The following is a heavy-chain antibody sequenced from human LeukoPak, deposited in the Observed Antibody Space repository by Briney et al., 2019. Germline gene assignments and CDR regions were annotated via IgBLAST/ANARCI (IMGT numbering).Heavy chain of an antibody. CDR3: ASSIAARKGFDY. V-gene: IGHV4-59*01. CDR1: GDSISSYY. Sequence: SETLSLTCTVSGDSISSYYWSWIRQPPGKGLEWIGYIYYSGSTNYNPSLKSRVTISVDTSKNQFSLKLSSVTAADTAVYYCASSIAARKGFDYWGQGTLVTVSS. J-gene: IGHJ4*02. D-gene: IGHD6-6*01. CDR2: IYYSGST.